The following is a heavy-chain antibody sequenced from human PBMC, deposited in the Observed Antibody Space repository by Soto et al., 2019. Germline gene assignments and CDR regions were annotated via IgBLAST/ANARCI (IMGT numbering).Heavy chain of an antibody. CDR3: ARGGGWVGEASFDS. J-gene: IGHJ4*02. V-gene: IGHV1-3*01. D-gene: IGHD3-10*01. Sequence: QVQLEQSGAEVKKPGASVKVSCKTSGYTFTSYTLHWVRQAPGQGLEWMGWINAGNGREKYSQRFQDRVSLYTDKSATTAYMELRSLRSEDTAMYYCARGGGWVGEASFDSWGQGTLVTVSS. CDR2: INAGNGRE. CDR1: GYTFTSYT.